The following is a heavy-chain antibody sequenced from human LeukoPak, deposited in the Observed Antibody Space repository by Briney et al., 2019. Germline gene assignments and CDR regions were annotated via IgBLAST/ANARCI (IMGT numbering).Heavy chain of an antibody. D-gene: IGHD5-12*01. Sequence: GGSLRLSCEASGFTFSTYIVSWVRQAPGKGLQWVSAISGSGTTTYYADSVKGRFTISRDDSKKILYLQMNSLRAEDTATYYCAKGGYIGYSGLFYIGGEGTMVTVPS. CDR3: AKGGYIGYSGLFYI. CDR1: GFTFSTYI. V-gene: IGHV3-23*01. CDR2: ISGSGTTT. J-gene: IGHJ3*02.